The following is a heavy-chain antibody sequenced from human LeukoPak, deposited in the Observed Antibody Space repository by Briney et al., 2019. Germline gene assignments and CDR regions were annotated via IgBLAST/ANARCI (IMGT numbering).Heavy chain of an antibody. CDR2: ISSSSSYI. CDR3: ARDPGVYCSSTSCYTGY. J-gene: IGHJ4*02. CDR1: GFTFSSYS. D-gene: IGHD2-2*02. V-gene: IGHV3-21*01. Sequence: GGSLRLSCAASGFTFSSYSMNWVRQAPGKGLEWVSSISSSSSYIYYAVSVKGRFTISRDNAKNSLYLQMNSLRAEDTAVYYCARDPGVYCSSTSCYTGYWGQGTLVTVSS.